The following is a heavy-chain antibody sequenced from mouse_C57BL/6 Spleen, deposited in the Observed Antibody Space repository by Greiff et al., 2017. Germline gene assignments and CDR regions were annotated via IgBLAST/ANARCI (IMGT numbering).Heavy chain of an antibody. Sequence: QVQLKESGAELAKPGASVKLSCKASGYTFTSYWMHWVKQRPGQGLEWIGYINPSSGYTKYNQKFKDKATLTADKSSSTAYMQLSSLTYEDSAVCYCASYGKSDWYFDVWGTGTTVTVSS. J-gene: IGHJ1*03. D-gene: IGHD2-1*01. V-gene: IGHV1-7*01. CDR3: ASYGKSDWYFDV. CDR1: GYTFTSYW. CDR2: INPSSGYT.